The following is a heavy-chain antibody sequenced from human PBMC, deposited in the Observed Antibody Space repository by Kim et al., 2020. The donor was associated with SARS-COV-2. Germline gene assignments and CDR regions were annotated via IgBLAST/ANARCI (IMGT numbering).Heavy chain of an antibody. CDR1: GFTFSTYW. Sequence: GGSLRRSCAASGFTFSTYWMSWVRQAPGKGLEWVANIKEDGRESYYVDSVKGRFTISRDNAKNSLYLQMNSLRAEDTAVYYCARDRSLSGWGGQGTLVTVSS. V-gene: IGHV3-7*01. D-gene: IGHD1-26*01. CDR3: ARDRSLSGW. CDR2: IKEDGRES. J-gene: IGHJ4*02.